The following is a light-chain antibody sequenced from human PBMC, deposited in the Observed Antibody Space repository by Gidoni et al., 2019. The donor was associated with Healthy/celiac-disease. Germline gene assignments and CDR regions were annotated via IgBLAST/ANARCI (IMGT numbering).Light chain of an antibody. CDR1: QTVNGN. CDR2: GAS. V-gene: IGKV3-15*01. J-gene: IGKJ2*01. Sequence: EMVMTQSPATLSVSPGERVTLPCRASQTVNGNLAWYQQKPGQAPRLLIYGASTRATGIPARFSGSGSGTEFTLTISSLQSEDFAVYYCQQYNNWPPYTFGQGTKLEIK. CDR3: QQYNNWPPYT.